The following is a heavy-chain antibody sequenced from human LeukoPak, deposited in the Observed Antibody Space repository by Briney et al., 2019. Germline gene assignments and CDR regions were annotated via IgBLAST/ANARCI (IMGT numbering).Heavy chain of an antibody. Sequence: PGGSLRLSCAASGFSFSNYWMSWFRQTPRKGLEWVGNIKEDGSEKYYLDSVKGRFTISRDNAKNSLYLQMNSLRAEDTAVYYCARDSRVYYDSSSRWFDPWGQGTLVTVSS. CDR3: ARDSRVYYDSSSRWFDP. D-gene: IGHD3-22*01. CDR2: IKEDGSEK. J-gene: IGHJ5*02. CDR1: GFSFSNYW. V-gene: IGHV3-7*01.